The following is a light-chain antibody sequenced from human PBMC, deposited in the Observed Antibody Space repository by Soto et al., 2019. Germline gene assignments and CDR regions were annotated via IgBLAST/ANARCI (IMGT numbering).Light chain of an antibody. CDR1: SSNIGMNY. V-gene: IGLV1-51*01. J-gene: IGLJ2*01. CDR2: YTD. Sequence: QSVLTQPPSVSAAPGQKVTISCSGSSSNIGMNYVSWYQQLPGADPKLLIYYTDKRPSWIPDRFSGTNSDTSATLVITGPGTGDEADDYCGTWDSSLSAGRVFGGGTKVTVL. CDR3: GTWDSSLSAGRV.